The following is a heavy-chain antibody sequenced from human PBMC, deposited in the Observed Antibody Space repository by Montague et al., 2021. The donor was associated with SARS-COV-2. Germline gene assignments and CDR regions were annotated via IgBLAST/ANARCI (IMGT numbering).Heavy chain of an antibody. CDR2: TYYRSKWYN. CDR3: ARISVGSKYYFDF. D-gene: IGHD4-11*01. V-gene: IGHV6-1*01. Sequence: CAISVDSVSSNIATWNWIRQSPSRGLEWLGRTYYRSKWYNDYAESVKSRITIDPDTSKHQFSLHLNSVTPEDTAVYYCARISVGSKYYFDFWGQGTLVTVSS. J-gene: IGHJ4*02. CDR1: VDSVSSNIAT.